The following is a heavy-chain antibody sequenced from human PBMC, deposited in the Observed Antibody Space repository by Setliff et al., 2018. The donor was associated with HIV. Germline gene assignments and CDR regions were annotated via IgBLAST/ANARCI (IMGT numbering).Heavy chain of an antibody. D-gene: IGHD5-12*01. CDR2: INQSENT. CDR1: GGSISSGGYY. V-gene: IGHV4-61*08. CDR3: ARGGQGGYDYGYYYYYGMDV. J-gene: IGHJ6*02. Sequence: SETLSLTCTVSGGSISSGGYYWSWIRQPPGMGLEWIGEINQSENTNYNPSLKSRVTISADPSKNQFSLKLSSVTAADTAVYYCARGGQGGYDYGYYYYYGMDVWGQGTTVTVSS.